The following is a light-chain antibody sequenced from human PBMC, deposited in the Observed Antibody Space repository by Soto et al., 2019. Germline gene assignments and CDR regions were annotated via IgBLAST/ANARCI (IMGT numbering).Light chain of an antibody. J-gene: IGKJ4*01. CDR2: TAS. Sequence: DIQMTQSPSSVSASVGDRVTITCRASQGVSTWLAWYQQKPGKAPNLLIYTASSLQSGVPSRFSGSGAGTDFTLTISSQQPEDFATYYCQQTTTIPLTVGGGTKVEI. CDR3: QQTTTIPLT. V-gene: IGKV1D-12*01. CDR1: QGVSTW.